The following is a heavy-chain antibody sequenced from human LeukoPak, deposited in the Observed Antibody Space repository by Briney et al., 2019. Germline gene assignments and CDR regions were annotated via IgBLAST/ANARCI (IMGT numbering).Heavy chain of an antibody. CDR2: ISAYNGNT. Sequence: RASVKVSCKASGYTFTSYGISWVRQAPGQGLEWMGWISAYNGNTNYAQKLQGRVTMTTDTSTSTAYMELRSLRSDDTAVYYCAREEVRRAVAGYFDYWGQGTLVTVSS. CDR3: AREEVRRAVAGYFDY. D-gene: IGHD6-19*01. J-gene: IGHJ4*02. V-gene: IGHV1-18*01. CDR1: GYTFTSYG.